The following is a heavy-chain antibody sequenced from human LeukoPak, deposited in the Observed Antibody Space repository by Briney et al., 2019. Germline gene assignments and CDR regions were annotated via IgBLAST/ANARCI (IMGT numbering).Heavy chain of an antibody. V-gene: IGHV4-31*03. Sequence: SETLSLTCTVSGGSISSGGYYWSWIRQHPGKGLEWIGYIYYSGSTYYNPSLKSRVTISVDTSKNQFSLKLSSVTAADTAVYYCARASRGATIPLFDYWGQGTLVTVST. CDR2: IYYSGST. CDR1: GGSISSGGYY. J-gene: IGHJ4*02. D-gene: IGHD5-12*01. CDR3: ARASRGATIPLFDY.